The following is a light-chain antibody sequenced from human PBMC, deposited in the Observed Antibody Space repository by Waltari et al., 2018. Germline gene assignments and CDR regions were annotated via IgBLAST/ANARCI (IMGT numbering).Light chain of an antibody. CDR3: REYASLAVT. Sequence: TCRARQPDKDSLAWYEQKAGKAPQVLIHKASRFETGVQSMFRGSGFGKEFTLANSGLPPDDFATYYFREYASLAVTFGGGTKVETK. V-gene: IGKV1-5*03. CDR1: QPDKDS. J-gene: IGKJ4*01. CDR2: KAS.